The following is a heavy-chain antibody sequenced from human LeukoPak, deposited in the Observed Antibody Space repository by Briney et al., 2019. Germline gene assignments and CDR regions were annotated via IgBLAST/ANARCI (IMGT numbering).Heavy chain of an antibody. Sequence: ASVKVSCKASGYTFTGYYMHWVRQAPGQGLEWMGWINPNSGGTNYAQKFQGRVTMTRDTSISTAYMELSRLRSDDTAVYYCARRYCSGGSCHDFDYWGQGTLVTVSS. CDR2: INPNSGGT. CDR1: GYTFTGYY. V-gene: IGHV1-2*02. CDR3: ARRYCSGGSCHDFDY. D-gene: IGHD2-15*01. J-gene: IGHJ4*02.